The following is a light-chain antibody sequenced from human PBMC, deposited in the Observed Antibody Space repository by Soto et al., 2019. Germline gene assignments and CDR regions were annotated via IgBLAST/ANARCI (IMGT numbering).Light chain of an antibody. CDR1: QSVSSY. Sequence: EVVLTQSPATLSLSPGERATLSCRASQSVSSYLAWYQQKPGQAPRLLIYSASDRAAGIPARFSGGGSGTDFTLTISSLEPEDSAVYYCQQRGSWPPTFGGGTKVEIK. J-gene: IGKJ4*01. CDR2: SAS. CDR3: QQRGSWPPT. V-gene: IGKV3-11*01.